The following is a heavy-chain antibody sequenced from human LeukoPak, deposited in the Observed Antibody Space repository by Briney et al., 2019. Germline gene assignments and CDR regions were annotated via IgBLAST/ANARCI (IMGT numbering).Heavy chain of an antibody. CDR2: ISPEGSGT. CDR1: GFSLSGYW. Sequence: GGSLRLSCAASGFSLSGYWMHWVRQAPGKGLVWVSRISPEGSGTTYADSVKGRFTISRDDAKNSMYLQMDSLRAEDTAVYYCTRDLEFANSIAYWGQGTLVAVSS. V-gene: IGHV3-74*01. D-gene: IGHD2/OR15-2a*01. CDR3: TRDLEFANSIAY. J-gene: IGHJ4*02.